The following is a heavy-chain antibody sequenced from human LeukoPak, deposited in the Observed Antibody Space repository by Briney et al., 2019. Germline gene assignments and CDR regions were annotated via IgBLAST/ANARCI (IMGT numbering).Heavy chain of an antibody. CDR3: ARISDGTVTIDY. Sequence: SQTLSLTCTVSGGSISSGGYYWSWIRQHPGKGLEWIGYIYYSGSTNYNPSLKSRVTISVDTSKNQFSLKLNSVTAADTAVYYCARISDGTVTIDYWGQGTLVTVSS. J-gene: IGHJ4*02. V-gene: IGHV4-31*03. CDR2: IYYSGST. CDR1: GGSISSGGYY. D-gene: IGHD4-17*01.